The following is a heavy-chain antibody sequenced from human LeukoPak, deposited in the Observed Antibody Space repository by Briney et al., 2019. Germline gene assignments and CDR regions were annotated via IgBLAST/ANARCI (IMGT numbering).Heavy chain of an antibody. J-gene: IGHJ6*03. V-gene: IGHV1-69*01. D-gene: IGHD2-21*01. Sequence: ASVKVSCKASGGTFSSYAISWVRQAPGHGLEWMGGIIPIFGTANYAQKFQGRVTITADESTSTAYMELSSLRSEDTAVYYCARTVVANYYYYYYMDVWGKGTTVTVSS. CDR1: GGTFSSYA. CDR3: ARTVVANYYYYYYMDV. CDR2: IIPIFGTA.